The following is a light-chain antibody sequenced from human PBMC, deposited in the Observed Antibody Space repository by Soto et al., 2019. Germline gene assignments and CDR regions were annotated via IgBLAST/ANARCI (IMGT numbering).Light chain of an antibody. V-gene: IGLV2-11*01. CDR1: SSDVGGYNY. J-gene: IGLJ1*01. Sequence: QSVLTQPRSVSGSPGQSVTISCTGTSSDVGGYNYVSWYQQHPGKAPKLMIYDVTTRPSGVPDRFSGSKSGNTASLTVSGLQAEDEADYYCISYAGSSNVFGTGTKVTVL. CDR2: DVT. CDR3: ISYAGSSNV.